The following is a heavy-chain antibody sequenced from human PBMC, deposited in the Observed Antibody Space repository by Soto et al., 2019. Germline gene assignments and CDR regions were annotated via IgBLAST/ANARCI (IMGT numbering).Heavy chain of an antibody. Sequence: QVQLQESGPGLVKPSQTLSLTCTVSGGSISSDDYYWSWIRQSPGKGLEWIGYIYYSARTYYNPSLKSRVSISMDASKNQFSLQLSSVTAADTAVYYCARENYGDFDHWGQGTLVTVSS. CDR2: IYYSART. CDR3: ARENYGDFDH. J-gene: IGHJ5*02. CDR1: GGSISSDDYY. D-gene: IGHD4-17*01. V-gene: IGHV4-30-4*01.